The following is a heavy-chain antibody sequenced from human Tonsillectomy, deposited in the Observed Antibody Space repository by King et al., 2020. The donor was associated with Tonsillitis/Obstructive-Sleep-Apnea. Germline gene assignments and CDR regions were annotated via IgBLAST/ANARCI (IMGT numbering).Heavy chain of an antibody. CDR2: IIPIFGTA. D-gene: IGHD2-2*01. CDR1: GGTFSSYA. J-gene: IGHJ4*02. Sequence: QLVQSGAEVKKPGSSVKVSCKASGGTFSSYAISWVRQAPGQGLEWMGGIIPIFGTANYAQKFQGRVTITADESTSTAYMELSSRRSEDTAGYYCARVTLRPDIVVVPAAFRLYYFDYWGQGTLVTVSS. CDR3: ARVTLRPDIVVVPAAFRLYYFDY. V-gene: IGHV1-69*12.